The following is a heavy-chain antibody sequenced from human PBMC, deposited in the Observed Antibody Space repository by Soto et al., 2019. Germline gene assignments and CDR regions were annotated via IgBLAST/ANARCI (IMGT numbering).Heavy chain of an antibody. CDR1: GYPVTAYY. Sequence: QLHLVQSGAVVKKPGASVTVSCSASGYPVTAYYMHWVRQAPGRGLEWMGGINPATGAAKYTQTFKGRVTMTRDTATSTVFRELGGLTSEDTAVFYCARGVGVGVAGSAAFDMWGQGTLVTVSS. V-gene: IGHV1-2*02. J-gene: IGHJ3*02. CDR2: INPATGAA. D-gene: IGHD3-3*01. CDR3: ARGVGVGVAGSAAFDM.